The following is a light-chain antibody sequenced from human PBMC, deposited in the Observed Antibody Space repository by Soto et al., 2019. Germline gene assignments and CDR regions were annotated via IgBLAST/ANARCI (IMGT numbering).Light chain of an antibody. J-gene: IGKJ1*01. CDR3: QQANSFPWT. CDR2: GAS. Sequence: EIDLTQSPGTLSLSPGERATLSCRASQSVTSNYVAWYQQKPGQAPRLLLFGASIRDTGIPVRFSGSGSGTDFTLTITRLEPEDFATYYCQQANSFPWTFGQGTKVEL. V-gene: IGKV3-20*01. CDR1: QSVTSNY.